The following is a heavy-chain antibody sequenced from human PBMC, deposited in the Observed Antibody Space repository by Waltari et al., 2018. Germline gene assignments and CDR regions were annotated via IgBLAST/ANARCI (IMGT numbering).Heavy chain of an antibody. V-gene: IGHV3-30-3*01. D-gene: IGHD3-10*01. J-gene: IGHJ3*02. Sequence: QVQLVESGGGVVQPGRSLRLSCAASGFTFSSYAMHWVRQAPGKGLEWVAVISYDGSNKYYADSVKGRFTISRDNSKNTLYLQMNSLRAEDTAVYYCARDGLRESDAFDIWGQGTMVTVSS. CDR3: ARDGLRESDAFDI. CDR1: GFTFSSYA. CDR2: ISYDGSNK.